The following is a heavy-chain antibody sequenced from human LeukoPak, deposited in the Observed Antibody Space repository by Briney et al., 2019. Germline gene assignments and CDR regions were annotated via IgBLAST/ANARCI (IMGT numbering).Heavy chain of an antibody. D-gene: IGHD2-15*01. CDR1: GFTFSSYG. V-gene: IGHV3-30*03. CDR2: ISYDGSNK. J-gene: IGHJ6*02. CDR3: ARGRPWADYYYGMDV. Sequence: PGGSLRLSCAASGFTFSSYGMHWVRQAPGKGLEWVAVISYDGSNKYYADSVKGRFTISRDKSKNTLYLQMNSLRAEDTAVYYCARGRPWADYYYGMDVWGQGTTVTVSS.